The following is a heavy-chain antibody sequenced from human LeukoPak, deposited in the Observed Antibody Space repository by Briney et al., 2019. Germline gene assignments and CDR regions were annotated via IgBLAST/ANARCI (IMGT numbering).Heavy chain of an antibody. CDR2: ISGSGGST. CDR3: AKGCITMVRGAYCDAFDI. Sequence: GGSLRLSCAASGFTFSSYAMSWVRQAPGKGLEWVSAISGSGGSTYYADSVKGRFTISRDNSKNTLYLQMNRLRAEDTAVYYCAKGCITMVRGAYCDAFDIWGQGTMVTVSS. V-gene: IGHV3-23*01. J-gene: IGHJ3*02. CDR1: GFTFSSYA. D-gene: IGHD3-10*01.